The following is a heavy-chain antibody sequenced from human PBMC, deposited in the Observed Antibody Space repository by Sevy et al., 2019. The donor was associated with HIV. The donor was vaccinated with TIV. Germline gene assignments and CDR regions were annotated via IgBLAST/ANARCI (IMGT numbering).Heavy chain of an antibody. D-gene: IGHD2-21*02. CDR1: GYTFTGYY. J-gene: IGHJ4*02. Sequence: ASVKVSCKASGYTFTGYYLHWVRQAPGQGLEWMGWINPNSGGTNYAPKFQGRVTMTRDTSISTASMELSRLRSDDTAVYYCTRSAAEAINFYGGGDCYSDYWGQGTLVTVSS. CDR2: INPNSGGT. V-gene: IGHV1-2*02. CDR3: TRSAAEAINFYGGGDCYSDY.